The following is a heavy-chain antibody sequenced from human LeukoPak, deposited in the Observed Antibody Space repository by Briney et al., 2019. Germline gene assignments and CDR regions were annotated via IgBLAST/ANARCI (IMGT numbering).Heavy chain of an antibody. CDR3: ARDPVVADYFMDV. V-gene: IGHV1-2*06. Sequence: AASVKVSCKASGYTFTGYYMHWVRRAPGQGLEWMGRINPNSGDTNYAQKFQGRVTMTRDTSISTAYMELSRLRSDDTAVYYCARDPVVADYFMDVWGQGTTVTVSS. CDR1: GYTFTGYY. D-gene: IGHD2-15*01. J-gene: IGHJ6*02. CDR2: INPNSGDT.